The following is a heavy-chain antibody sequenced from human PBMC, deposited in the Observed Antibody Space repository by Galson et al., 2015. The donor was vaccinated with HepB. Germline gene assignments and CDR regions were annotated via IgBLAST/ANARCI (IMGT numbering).Heavy chain of an antibody. V-gene: IGHV1-18*01. J-gene: IGHJ4*02. CDR1: GYAFTSYG. D-gene: IGHD3-10*01. CDR2: ISAYNGNT. CDR3: AREKYGSGRTLDDY. Sequence: SVKVSCKASGYAFTSYGISWVRQAPGQGLEWMGWISAYNGNTNYAQKLQGRVTMTTDTSTSTAYMELRSLRSDDTAVYYCAREKYGSGRTLDDYWGQGTLVTVSS.